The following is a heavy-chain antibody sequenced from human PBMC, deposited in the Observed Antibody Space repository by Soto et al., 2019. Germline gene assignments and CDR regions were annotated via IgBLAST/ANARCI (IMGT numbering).Heavy chain of an antibody. D-gene: IGHD6-13*01. CDR2: ISWDGGST. CDR1: GFTFDDYT. CDR3: AKERRGPFEGSSWSYFDY. J-gene: IGHJ4*02. Sequence: GSLRLSCAASGFTFDDYTMHWVRQAPGKGLEWVSLISWDGGSTYYADSVKGRFTISRDNSKDSLYLQIDSLRTEDTALYYCAKERRGPFEGSSWSYFDYWGQGTLVTVSS. V-gene: IGHV3-43*01.